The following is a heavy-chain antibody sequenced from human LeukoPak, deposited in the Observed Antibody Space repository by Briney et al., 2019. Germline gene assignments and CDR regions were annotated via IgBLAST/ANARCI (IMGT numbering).Heavy chain of an antibody. Sequence: SVKVSCKSSGGTFSSYAIGWVRPAPGQGLEWVGGILPILGIAHYAQKFEGRDTITADKSTSRAYRELRSVRSEDTAVYYCARYEHYGDLGGYGMDVWGQGTTVSVSS. CDR1: GGTFSSYA. J-gene: IGHJ6*02. CDR2: ILPILGIA. V-gene: IGHV1-69*10. CDR3: ARYEHYGDLGGYGMDV. D-gene: IGHD4-17*01.